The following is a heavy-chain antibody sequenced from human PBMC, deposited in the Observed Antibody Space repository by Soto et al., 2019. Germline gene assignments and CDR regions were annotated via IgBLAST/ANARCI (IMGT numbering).Heavy chain of an antibody. D-gene: IGHD3-22*01. CDR2: IHYSGST. J-gene: IGHJ3*01. CDR3: AISLPIGYYWNPFDL. CDR1: GDSISTYY. Sequence: QVQLEESGPGLVKPSETLSLTCNVSGDSISTYYWNWVRQPPGQGLEWIGYIHYSGSTKYEPSLEGRVTISVDLSNNQFSLELNSVTAADTAVYYCAISLPIGYYWNPFDLWGQGSVVSVSS. V-gene: IGHV4-59*01.